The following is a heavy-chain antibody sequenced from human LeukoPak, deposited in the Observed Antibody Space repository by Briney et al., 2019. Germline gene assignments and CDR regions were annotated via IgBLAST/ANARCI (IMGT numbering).Heavy chain of an antibody. CDR1: GYTFTGYY. Sequence: ASVKVSCKASGYTFTGYYMHWVRQAPGQGLEWMGWINPNSGGTNYAQKFQGRVTMTRDTSISTAYMELSRLRSDDTGVYYCARAIRVYAPSDYWGQGTLVTVSS. V-gene: IGHV1-2*02. J-gene: IGHJ4*02. CDR3: ARAIRVYAPSDY. D-gene: IGHD2-8*01. CDR2: INPNSGGT.